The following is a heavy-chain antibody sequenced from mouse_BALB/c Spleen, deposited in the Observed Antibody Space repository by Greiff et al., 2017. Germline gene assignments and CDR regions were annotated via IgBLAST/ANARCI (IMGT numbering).Heavy chain of an antibody. J-gene: IGHJ2*01. D-gene: IGHD2-1*01. V-gene: IGHV1-80*01. Sequence: QVQLQQSGAELVSPGSSVKISCKASCYAFSSYWMNWVKQRPGQGLEWIGQIYPGDGDTNYNGKFKGKATLTADKSSSTAYMQLSSLTSEDSAVYFCARPTNYGNYVGYFDYWGQGTTLTVSS. CDR3: ARPTNYGNYVGYFDY. CDR2: IYPGDGDT. CDR1: CYAFSSYW.